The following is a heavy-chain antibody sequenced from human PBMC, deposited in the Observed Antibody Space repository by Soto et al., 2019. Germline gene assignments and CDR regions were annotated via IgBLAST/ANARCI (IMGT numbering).Heavy chain of an antibody. D-gene: IGHD5-12*01. CDR1: GFTFSSYG. V-gene: IGHV3-30*18. Sequence: QVQLVESGGGVVQPGRSLRLSCAASGFTFSSYGMHWVRQAPGKGLEWVAVISYDGSNKYYADSVKGRFTISRDNSKNTLYLQMNSLRAEDTAVYYCAKVGAGYSGYEYGDYFDYWGQGTLVTVSS. CDR3: AKVGAGYSGYEYGDYFDY. CDR2: ISYDGSNK. J-gene: IGHJ4*02.